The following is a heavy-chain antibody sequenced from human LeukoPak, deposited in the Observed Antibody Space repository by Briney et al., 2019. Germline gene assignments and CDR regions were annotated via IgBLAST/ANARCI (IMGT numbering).Heavy chain of an antibody. D-gene: IGHD2-2*01. V-gene: IGHV4-39*01. CDR2: IYYSGST. CDR1: GGSISSSSYY. Sequence: KPSETLSLTCTVPGGSISSSSYYWGWIRQPPGKGLEWIGSIYYSGSTYYNPSLKSRVTISVDTSKNQFSLKLSSVTAADTAVYYCARQLGYCSSTSCYADKVDYWGQGTLVTVSS. CDR3: ARQLGYCSSTSCYADKVDY. J-gene: IGHJ4*02.